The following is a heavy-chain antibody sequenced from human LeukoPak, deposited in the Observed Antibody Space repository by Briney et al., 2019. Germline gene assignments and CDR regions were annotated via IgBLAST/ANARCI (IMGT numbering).Heavy chain of an antibody. Sequence: NTSETLSLTCTVSGYSISSGYFWGWIRQPPGKGLEWIGTIYHSGSTYYNASLESRVTISVDTSKNHFSLKLSSVTAADTAVYYCARTYYYGSYYMDVWGKGTTVTISS. J-gene: IGHJ6*03. CDR3: ARTYYYGSYYMDV. V-gene: IGHV4-38-2*02. CDR2: IYHSGST. CDR1: GYSISSGYF. D-gene: IGHD3-10*01.